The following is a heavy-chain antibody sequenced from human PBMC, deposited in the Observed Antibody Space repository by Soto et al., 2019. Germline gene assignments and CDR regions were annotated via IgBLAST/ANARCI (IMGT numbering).Heavy chain of an antibody. D-gene: IGHD3-10*01. V-gene: IGHV4-31*03. CDR3: ARFLVFYGSGSYYNENWFDP. CDR1: GGSISSGGYY. J-gene: IGHJ5*02. Sequence: QVQLQESGPGLVKPSQTLSLTCTVSGGSISSGGYYWSWIRQHPGKGLEWIGYIYYSGSTYYNPSLKSRVTISVDTSKNQFSLKLSSVTAADTAVYYCARFLVFYGSGSYYNENWFDPWGQGTLVTVSS. CDR2: IYYSGST.